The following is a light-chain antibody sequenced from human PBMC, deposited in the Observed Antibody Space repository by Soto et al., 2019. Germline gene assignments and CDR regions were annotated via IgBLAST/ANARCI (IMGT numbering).Light chain of an antibody. CDR2: EAS. V-gene: IGKV1-5*01. CDR1: QSINNW. CDR3: QQFNSYPIT. J-gene: IGKJ5*01. Sequence: DIQMTQSPSTLSASVGDRVAITCRASQSINNWLAWYQLKPGKAPKLLIYEASSLESGVPSRFSGSGSGTEFTLTIGGLQPDDFATYYCQQFNSYPITFGQGTRLEIK.